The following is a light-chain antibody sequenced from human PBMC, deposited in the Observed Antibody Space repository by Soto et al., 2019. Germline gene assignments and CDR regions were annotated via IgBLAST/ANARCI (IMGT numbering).Light chain of an antibody. J-gene: IGKJ2*01. CDR1: QSVSSY. V-gene: IGKV3-11*01. CDR3: QQRSNWPYT. Sequence: EIVLTQSPATVSLSPGERATLSCRASQSVSSYLAWYQQKPGQAPRLLIYDASNRATGIPARFSGSGSGTDFTLTISSLEPEAFAVYYCQQRSNWPYTFGQGTTLEIK. CDR2: DAS.